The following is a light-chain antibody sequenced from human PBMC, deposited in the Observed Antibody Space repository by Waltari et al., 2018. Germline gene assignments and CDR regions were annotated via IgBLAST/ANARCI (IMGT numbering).Light chain of an antibody. CDR1: SSHVGKSAL. J-gene: IGLJ2*01. CDR2: EVP. V-gene: IGLV2-23*02. CDR3: CSYAGTYIIL. Sequence: QSALTQPSSVSGSPGPSITISCTATSSHVGKSALSSWYQQDPGKVPRLMIYEVPKRPSGVSDRLFGSKSGNTASLTISGLQAEDEADYYCCSYAGTYIILFGGGTTLTVL.